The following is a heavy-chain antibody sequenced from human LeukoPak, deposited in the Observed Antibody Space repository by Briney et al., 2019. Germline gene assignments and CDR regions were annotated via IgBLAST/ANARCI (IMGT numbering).Heavy chain of an antibody. CDR2: ISWNSGSI. V-gene: IGHV3-9*01. CDR3: AETAQPGSDDAFDI. Sequence: GGSLRLSCAASGFTFDDYAMHWVRQAPGKGLEWVSGISWNSGSIGYADSVKGRFTISRDNAKNSLYLQMNSLRAEDTAVYYCAETAQPGSDDAFDIWGQGTMVTVSS. CDR1: GFTFDDYA. D-gene: IGHD5-12*01. J-gene: IGHJ3*02.